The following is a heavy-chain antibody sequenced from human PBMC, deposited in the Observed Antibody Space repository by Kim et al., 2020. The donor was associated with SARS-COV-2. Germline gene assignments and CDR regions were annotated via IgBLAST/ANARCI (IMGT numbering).Heavy chain of an antibody. CDR1: GFTFSSYS. Sequence: GGSLRLSCAASGFTFSSYSMNWVRQAPGKGLEWVSYISSGSSTVYYADSVKGRFTISRDNAKNSLYLQMNSLRDEDTAVYYCAREYRGIAVAGTYYFDYWGQGTLVTVSS. D-gene: IGHD6-19*01. V-gene: IGHV3-48*02. CDR3: AREYRGIAVAGTYYFDY. CDR2: ISSGSSTV. J-gene: IGHJ4*02.